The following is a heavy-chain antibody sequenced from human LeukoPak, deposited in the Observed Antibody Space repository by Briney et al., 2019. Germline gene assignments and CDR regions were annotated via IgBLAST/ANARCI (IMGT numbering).Heavy chain of an antibody. D-gene: IGHD5-12*01. CDR2: INTNTGNP. CDR3: ARASDIVATFAFDI. CDR1: GYTFTSYA. V-gene: IGHV7-4-1*02. Sequence: GASVKVSCKASGYTFTSYAMNWVRQAPGQGLEWMGWINTNTGNPTYAQGFTGRFVFSLDTSVSTAYLQISSLKAEDTAVYYCARASDIVATFAFDIWGQGTMVTVSS. J-gene: IGHJ3*02.